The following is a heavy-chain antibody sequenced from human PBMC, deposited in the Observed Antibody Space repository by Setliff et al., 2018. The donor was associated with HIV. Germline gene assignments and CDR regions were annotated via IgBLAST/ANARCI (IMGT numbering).Heavy chain of an antibody. J-gene: IGHJ3*02. V-gene: IGHV4-39*07. D-gene: IGHD1-26*01. Sequence: PSETLSLTCTVSGGSISSSNFYWGWIRQPPGKGLEWIGNIYYSGTTYYNPSLKSRVIISVDTSKNQFSLKLSSVTAADTAVYYCARGARALGGDAFDIWGQGTMVTVSS. CDR1: GGSISSSNFY. CDR3: ARGARALGGDAFDI. CDR2: IYYSGTT.